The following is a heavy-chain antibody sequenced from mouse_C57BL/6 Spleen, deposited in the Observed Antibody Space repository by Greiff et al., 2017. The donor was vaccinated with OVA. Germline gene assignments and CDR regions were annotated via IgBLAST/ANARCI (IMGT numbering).Heavy chain of an antibody. Sequence: EVQRVESEGGLVQPGSSMKLSCTASGFTFSDYYMAWVRQVPEKGLEWVANINYDGSSTYYLDSLKSRFIISRDNAKNILYLQMSSLKSEDTATYYCARDETGAMDYWGQGTSVTVSS. V-gene: IGHV5-16*01. CDR3: ARDETGAMDY. CDR2: INYDGSST. CDR1: GFTFSDYY. J-gene: IGHJ4*01.